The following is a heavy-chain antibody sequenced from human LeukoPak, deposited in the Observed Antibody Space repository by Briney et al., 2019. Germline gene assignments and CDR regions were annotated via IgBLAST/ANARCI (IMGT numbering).Heavy chain of an antibody. Sequence: GGSLRLSCAASGFTFSSFAMHWVRQAPGKGLEWVAVISDDGGNKHYADSLKDRFTISRDNSKNTLYLQMNSLRGEDTAVYYCSREGEDDFWSVFDYWGQGTLITVSS. D-gene: IGHD3-3*01. CDR2: ISDDGGNK. J-gene: IGHJ4*02. V-gene: IGHV3-30*01. CDR3: SREGEDDFWSVFDY. CDR1: GFTFSSFA.